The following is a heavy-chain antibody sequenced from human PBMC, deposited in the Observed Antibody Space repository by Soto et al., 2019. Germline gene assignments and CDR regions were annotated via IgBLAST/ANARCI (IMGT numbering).Heavy chain of an antibody. D-gene: IGHD3-16*01. V-gene: IGHV2-5*02. CDR1: GFSLNTTAVG. CDR3: PQSEGHDYVWGSYKEDIDI. Sequence: SGPTLVNPTQTLTLTCTFSGFSLNTTAVGVGWIRQPPGKALEWLALIYWDNDKRYNPSLKTRLIITKDTSKNHGALKMTNMGPVDTSTNFSPQSEGHDYVWGSYKEDIDIWGQGAMVNISS. J-gene: IGHJ3*02. CDR2: IYWDNDK.